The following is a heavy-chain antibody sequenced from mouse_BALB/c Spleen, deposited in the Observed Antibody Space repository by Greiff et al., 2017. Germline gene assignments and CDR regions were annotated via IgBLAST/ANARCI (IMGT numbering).Heavy chain of an antibody. D-gene: IGHD1-2*01. J-gene: IGHJ2*01. V-gene: IGHV1-87*01. CDR3: ARYGYSFDY. CDR1: GYTFTSYW. Sequence: QVQLQQSGAELARPGASVKLSCKASGYTFTSYWMQWVKQRPGQGLEWIGAIYPGDGDTRYTQKFKGKATLTADKSSSTAYMQLSSLASEDSAVYYCARYGYSFDYWGQGTTLTVSS. CDR2: IYPGDGDT.